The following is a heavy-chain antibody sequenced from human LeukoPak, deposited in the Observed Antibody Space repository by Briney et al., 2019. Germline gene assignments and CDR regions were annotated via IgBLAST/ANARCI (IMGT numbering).Heavy chain of an antibody. Sequence: GESLKISCKGSGYSFTSYWIGWVRQMPGKGLEWMGIIYPGDSDTRYSPSFQGQVTISADKSISTAYLQWSSLKASDTAMYYCARHKGSSWYVPRAFDIWGQGTMVTVSS. V-gene: IGHV5-51*01. D-gene: IGHD6-13*01. CDR2: IYPGDSDT. J-gene: IGHJ3*02. CDR1: GYSFTSYW. CDR3: ARHKGSSWYVPRAFDI.